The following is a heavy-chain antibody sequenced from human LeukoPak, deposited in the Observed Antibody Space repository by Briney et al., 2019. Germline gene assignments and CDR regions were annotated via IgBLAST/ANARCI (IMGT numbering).Heavy chain of an antibody. V-gene: IGHV3-15*05. CDR1: GFTFSNAW. CDR2: VKSKTAGGAT. Sequence: GGSLRLSCAASGFTFSNAWMSWVRQDPGKGLWWVGRVKSKTAGGATDYAAPVKGRFTISRDDSKNTLYVQMNSLKSENTAVYYCCTHYYGSGLDFDYWGQGTLVTVSS. J-gene: IGHJ4*02. D-gene: IGHD3-10*01. CDR3: CTHYYGSGLDFDY.